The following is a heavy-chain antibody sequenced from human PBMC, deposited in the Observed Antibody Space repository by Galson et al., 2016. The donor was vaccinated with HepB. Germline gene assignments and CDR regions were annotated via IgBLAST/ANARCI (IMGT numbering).Heavy chain of an antibody. CDR3: ANGALYRDLSTHFYIWGQGRGTMTADTSTSRAYMELRSLRSDDTAVYYCARGVVYGDSSNAFDI. V-gene: IGHV1-18*01. CDR1: GYTFTSYG. Sequence: SVKVSCKASGYTFTSYGISWVRQAPGQGLEWMGWLSPYNGNRHYAQSLQGRVTMTTDTSNSTAYMALRSLISDYTADHYSANGALYRDLSTHFYIWGQGRGTMTADTSTSRAYMELRSLRSDDTAVYYCARGVVYGDSSNAFDICGQGTMVTVSS. CDR2: LSPYNGNR. J-gene: IGHJ3*02. D-gene: IGHD3-3*02.